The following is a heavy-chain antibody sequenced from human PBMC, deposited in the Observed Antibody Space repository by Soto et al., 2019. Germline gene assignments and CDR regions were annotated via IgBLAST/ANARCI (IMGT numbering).Heavy chain of an antibody. J-gene: IGHJ4*02. CDR2: ISYDGNDK. Sequence: GGSLRLSCAASGFTFSNYAMHWVRQAPGKGLEWVAVISYDGNDKYNANSVKGRFTTSRDNAKNKLYLQMNSLRVEDTALYYCVTGWSEYWGQGALVTVSS. V-gene: IGHV3-30-3*01. CDR1: GFTFSNYA. D-gene: IGHD2-15*01. CDR3: VTGWSEY.